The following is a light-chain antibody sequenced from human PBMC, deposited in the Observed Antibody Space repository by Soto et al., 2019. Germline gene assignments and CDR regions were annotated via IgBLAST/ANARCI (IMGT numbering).Light chain of an antibody. V-gene: IGKV1-5*03. J-gene: IGKJ1*01. CDR1: QSISSW. Sequence: DLQMTQSPSTLSASVGDRVTITCRASQSISSWLAWYQQKPGKAPKLLIYKASSLESGVPSRFSGSGYGTEFTLTISSLQPDDFATYYCQQFHSFSPTFGQGTKVEIK. CDR3: QQFHSFSPT. CDR2: KAS.